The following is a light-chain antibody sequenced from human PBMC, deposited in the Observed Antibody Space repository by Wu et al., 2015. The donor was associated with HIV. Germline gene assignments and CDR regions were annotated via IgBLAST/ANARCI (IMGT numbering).Light chain of an antibody. CDR3: QQYGSSLWT. CDR2: GTS. J-gene: IGKJ1*01. CDR1: ESIGSSS. Sequence: EMVLTQSPGTLSLSPGERATLSCRVSESIGSSSLAWYQQKPGQAPRLLIYGTSSRATGIPDRLSGSGSGADFTLTISRLEPEDSAIYYCQQYGSSLWTLGQGTKGG. V-gene: IGKV3-20*01.